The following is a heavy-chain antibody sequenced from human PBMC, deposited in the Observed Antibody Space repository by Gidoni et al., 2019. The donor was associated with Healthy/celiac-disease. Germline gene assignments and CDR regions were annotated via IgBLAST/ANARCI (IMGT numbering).Heavy chain of an antibody. D-gene: IGHD6-13*01. CDR1: GCTFDDYT. Sequence: EVQLVESGGVVVQPGGSLRLSCAASGCTFDDYTMHWVRQAPGKGLEWVSLISWDGGSTYYTDSVKGRFTISRDNSKNSLYLQMNSLRTEDTALYYCAKDMGAAARYYYYGMDVWGQGTTVTVSS. CDR3: AKDMGAAARYYYYGMDV. CDR2: ISWDGGST. J-gene: IGHJ6*02. V-gene: IGHV3-43*01.